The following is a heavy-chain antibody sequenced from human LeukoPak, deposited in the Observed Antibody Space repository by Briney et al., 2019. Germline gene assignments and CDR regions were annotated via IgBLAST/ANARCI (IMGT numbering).Heavy chain of an antibody. CDR2: IYSGGST. CDR3: EIQVGDILTGYYGAFDY. V-gene: IGHV3-53*01. J-gene: IGHJ4*02. CDR1: GVSISSNY. Sequence: GGSMTLSCAASGVSISSNYMSWVRQPAGKVLEWVGIIYSGGSTYYADSVKGRFTISRDNSKNTLYLQMNSLSAEDTAVYYCEIQVGDILTGYYGAFDYWGQGTLVTVSS. D-gene: IGHD3-9*01.